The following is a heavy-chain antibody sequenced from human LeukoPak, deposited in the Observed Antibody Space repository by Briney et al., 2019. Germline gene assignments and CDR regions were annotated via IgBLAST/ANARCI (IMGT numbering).Heavy chain of an antibody. J-gene: IGHJ4*02. Sequence: ASVKVSCKASGYTFTGYYMHWVRQAPGHGLEWMGWINPNSGVTNYAQKFQGRVTMTRDTSISTAYMELSRLRSDDTAVYYCARDRTTSRYCSGGSCYSAWTDFDYWGQGTLVTVSS. V-gene: IGHV1-2*02. CDR3: ARDRTTSRYCSGGSCYSAWTDFDY. D-gene: IGHD2-15*01. CDR2: INPNSGVT. CDR1: GYTFTGYY.